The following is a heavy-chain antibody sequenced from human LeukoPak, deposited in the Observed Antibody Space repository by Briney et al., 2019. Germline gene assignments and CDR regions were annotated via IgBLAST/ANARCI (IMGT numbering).Heavy chain of an antibody. CDR3: ARHGGDGSGSFDY. CDR2: IYPGDSDT. V-gene: IGHV5-51*01. Sequence: RGESLQISCQGSGSSFTSYWIGWVRRLPGKGLGGMGIIYPGDSDTRYSPSFQGQVTISADKSISTAYLQWSSLKASDTAMYYCARHGGDGSGSFDYWGQGTLVTVSS. D-gene: IGHD3-10*01. J-gene: IGHJ4*02. CDR1: GSSFTSYW.